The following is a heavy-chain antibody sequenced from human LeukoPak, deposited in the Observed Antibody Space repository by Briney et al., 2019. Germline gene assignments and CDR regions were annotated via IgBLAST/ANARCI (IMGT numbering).Heavy chain of an antibody. CDR1: GFTFNTYN. D-gene: IGHD3-22*01. J-gene: IGHJ4*02. Sequence: GGSLRLSCAVSGFTFNTYNMNWVRQAPGKGLEWVALISYLETNKYYADSVKGRFTISRDNSKNTLYLQMNSLRAEDTAVYYCAKCDSGGWYYFDYWGQGTLVTVSS. V-gene: IGHV3-30*18. CDR3: AKCDSGGWYYFDY. CDR2: ISYLETNK.